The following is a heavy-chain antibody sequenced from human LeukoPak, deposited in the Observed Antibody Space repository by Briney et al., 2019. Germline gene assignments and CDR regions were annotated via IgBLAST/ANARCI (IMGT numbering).Heavy chain of an antibody. J-gene: IGHJ4*02. CDR2: INPIFGTA. D-gene: IGHD3/OR15-3a*01. CDR1: GGTFSSYA. Sequence: SVKVSCKASGGTFSSYAISWVRQAPGQGLEWMGRINPIFGTANYAQKFQGRVTITTDESTSTAYMELSSLRSEDTAVYYCARERDWGGSYYFDYWGQGTLVTVSS. V-gene: IGHV1-69*05. CDR3: ARERDWGGSYYFDY.